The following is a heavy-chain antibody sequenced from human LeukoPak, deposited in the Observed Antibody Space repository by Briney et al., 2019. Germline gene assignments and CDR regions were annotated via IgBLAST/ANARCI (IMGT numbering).Heavy chain of an antibody. CDR1: GYTFSSYG. J-gene: IGHJ4*02. CDR2: ISAYNGDT. CDR3: ARDNRAYSSGWYPGAY. Sequence: ASVKVSCKASGYTFSSYGISWVRQAPGQGLEWMGWISAYNGDTNSAQRFQGRVILTTDTSTSTAYMDLRSLGSDDTAVYYCARDNRAYSSGWYPGAYWGQGTLVTVSS. D-gene: IGHD6-19*01. V-gene: IGHV1-18*01.